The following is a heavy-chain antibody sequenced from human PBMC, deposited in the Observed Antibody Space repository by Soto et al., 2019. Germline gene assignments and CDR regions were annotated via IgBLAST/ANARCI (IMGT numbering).Heavy chain of an antibody. D-gene: IGHD3-10*01. CDR3: ERDRGWFGEVPFDY. CDR2: ISGSGGST. J-gene: IGHJ4*02. V-gene: IGHV3-23*01. CDR1: GFTFSSYA. Sequence: GGSLRLSCAASGFTFSSYAMSWVRQAPGKGLEWVSAISGSGGSTYYADSVKGRFTISRDNAKNTLYLQMNSLRAEDTAVYYCERDRGWFGEVPFDYWGQGTLVTAPQ.